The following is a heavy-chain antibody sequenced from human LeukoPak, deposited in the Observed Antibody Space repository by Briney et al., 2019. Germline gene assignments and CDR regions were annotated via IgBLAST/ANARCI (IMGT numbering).Heavy chain of an antibody. CDR1: GFTFSSYA. CDR2: ISGSGGST. Sequence: RSLRLSCAASGFTFSSYAMSWVRQAPGKGLEWVSAISGSGGSTYYADSVKGRFTISRDNSKNTLYLQMNSLRAEDTAVYYCAKDSWIVVVSTLFDYWGQGTLVTVSS. CDR3: AKDSWIVVVSTLFDY. V-gene: IGHV3-23*01. J-gene: IGHJ4*02. D-gene: IGHD3-22*01.